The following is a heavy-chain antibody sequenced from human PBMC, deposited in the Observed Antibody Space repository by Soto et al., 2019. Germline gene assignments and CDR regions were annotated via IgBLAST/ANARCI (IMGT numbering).Heavy chain of an antibody. J-gene: IGHJ4*02. CDR1: GFTFSSYG. CDR2: ISYDGSNK. Sequence: QVQLVESGGGVVQPGRSLRLSCAASGFTFSSYGMHWVRQAPGKGLEWVAVISYDGSNKYYADSVKGRFTISRDNSKNTLYLQMNSLRAEDTAVYYCAKDRGSSGWCFDYWGQGTLVTVSS. D-gene: IGHD6-19*01. CDR3: AKDRGSSGWCFDY. V-gene: IGHV3-30*18.